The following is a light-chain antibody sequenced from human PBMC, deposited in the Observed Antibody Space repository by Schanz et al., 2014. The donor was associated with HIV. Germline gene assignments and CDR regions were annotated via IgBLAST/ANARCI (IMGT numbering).Light chain of an antibody. V-gene: IGLV2-14*03. Sequence: QSALTQPAFVSGSPGQSITISCTGSSSDVGGYNYISWYQQHPGKAPKLMIYDVSNRPSGVSNRFSGSKSGTTASLTIAGLRPEDEGEYYCSSYTSTNTVIFAGGTKLTVL. J-gene: IGLJ2*01. CDR3: SSYTSTNTVI. CDR1: SSDVGGYNY. CDR2: DVS.